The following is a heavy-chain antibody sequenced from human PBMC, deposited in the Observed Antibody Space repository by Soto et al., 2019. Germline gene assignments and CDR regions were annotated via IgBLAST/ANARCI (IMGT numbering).Heavy chain of an antibody. CDR2: TYYRSKWYN. CDR1: GDSVSSNSAA. CDR3: ARGWYYDSSGYADYTTYYGMDV. J-gene: IGHJ6*02. Sequence: SQTLSLTCAISGDSVSSNSAAWNWIRQSPSRGLEWLGRTYYRSKWYNDYAVSVKSRITINPDTSKNQFSLQLNSVTPEDTAVYYCARGWYYDSSGYADYTTYYGMDVWRDATTITV. V-gene: IGHV6-1*01. D-gene: IGHD3-22*01.